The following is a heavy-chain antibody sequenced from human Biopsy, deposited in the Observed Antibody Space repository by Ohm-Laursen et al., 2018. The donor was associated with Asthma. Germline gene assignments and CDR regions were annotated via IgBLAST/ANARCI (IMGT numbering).Heavy chain of an antibody. CDR2: ISVYNGNT. CDR1: GYTFNSAG. D-gene: IGHD4-23*01. Sequence: SVKVSCKTSGYTFNSAGITWVRQAPGQGLEWMGWISVYNGNTKVAQKLQDRVTMITDTSTSTAYMELRSLRSDDTAVYFCARAVGYSHYYGIGVWGQGTTVTVS. J-gene: IGHJ6*02. V-gene: IGHV1-18*01. CDR3: ARAVGYSHYYGIGV.